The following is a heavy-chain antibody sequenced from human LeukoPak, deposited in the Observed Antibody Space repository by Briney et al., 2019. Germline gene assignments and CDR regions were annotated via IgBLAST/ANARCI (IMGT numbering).Heavy chain of an antibody. V-gene: IGHV3-7*01. J-gene: IGHJ5*02. D-gene: IGHD3-16*01. CDR2: IKQDGSQK. Sequence: GGSLRLSCAASGFTFSSYWMSWVRQAPGKGLEWVANIKQDGSQKYHADSGKGRFTSSRDNAKDSLYLQMNSLRGEDTAVYYCAREAYDYVWGSYCWFDPWGQGTLVTVSS. CDR3: AREAYDYVWGSYCWFDP. CDR1: GFTFSSYW.